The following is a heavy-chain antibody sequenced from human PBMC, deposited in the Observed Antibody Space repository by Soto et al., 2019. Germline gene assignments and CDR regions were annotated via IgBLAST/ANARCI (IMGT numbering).Heavy chain of an antibody. CDR1: GYRFTSYW. Sequence: GESLKISCRTSGYRFTSYWIAWVRQMPGKGLEWMGIVFPSDSDTRYSPSFQGQVTISADRSTSTVFLQWASLKASDTAVYFCARKDKSGYFNWFDPWGQGTLVTVSS. CDR3: ARKDKSGYFNWFDP. J-gene: IGHJ5*02. D-gene: IGHD3-22*01. CDR2: VFPSDSDT. V-gene: IGHV5-51*01.